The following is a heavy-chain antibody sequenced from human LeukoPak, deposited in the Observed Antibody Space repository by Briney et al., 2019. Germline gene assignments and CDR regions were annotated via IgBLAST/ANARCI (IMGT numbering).Heavy chain of an antibody. CDR2: IYPGDSDT. Sequence: GESLKISCKGSGYSFTSYWIGWVRQMPGKGLEWMGIIYPGDSDTRYSPSFQGQVTISADKSISTAYLQWSSLKASDTAMYYCASPHYYGSGSYYKDAFDIWGQGTMVAVSS. V-gene: IGHV5-51*01. CDR1: GYSFTSYW. D-gene: IGHD3-10*01. CDR3: ASPHYYGSGSYYKDAFDI. J-gene: IGHJ3*02.